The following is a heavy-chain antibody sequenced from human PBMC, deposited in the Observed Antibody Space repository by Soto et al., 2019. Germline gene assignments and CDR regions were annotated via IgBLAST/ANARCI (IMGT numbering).Heavy chain of an antibody. V-gene: IGHV3-23*01. CDR1: GFTFSSYA. CDR2: ISGSGGST. D-gene: IGHD2-2*01. J-gene: IGHJ3*02. CDR3: ARVGYCSSTSCYAKKLTKGAMVRGVIRDDAFDI. Sequence: GGSLRLSCAASGFTFSSYAMSWVRQAPGKGLEWVSAISGSGGSTYYADSVKGRFTISRDNSKNTLYLEMNSLRAEDTAVYYCARVGYCSSTSCYAKKLTKGAMVRGVIRDDAFDIWGQGTMVTVSS.